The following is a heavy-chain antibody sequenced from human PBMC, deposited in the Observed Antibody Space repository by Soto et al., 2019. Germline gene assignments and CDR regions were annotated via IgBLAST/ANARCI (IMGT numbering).Heavy chain of an antibody. D-gene: IGHD3-22*01. Sequence: GGSLRLSCAASGFTFSSYGMHWVRQAPGKGLEWVAVIWYDGSNKYYADSVKGRFTISRDNSKNTLYLQMNSLRAEDTAVYYCARDHPDSSGPGPWGQGTLVTVSS. V-gene: IGHV3-33*01. CDR3: ARDHPDSSGPGP. J-gene: IGHJ4*02. CDR2: IWYDGSNK. CDR1: GFTFSSYG.